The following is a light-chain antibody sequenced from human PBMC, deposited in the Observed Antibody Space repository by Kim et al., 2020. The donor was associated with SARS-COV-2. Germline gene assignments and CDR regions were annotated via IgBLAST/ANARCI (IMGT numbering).Light chain of an antibody. CDR1: QSISSY. CDR2: AAS. V-gene: IGKV1-39*01. Sequence: SASVGDRVIITCRASQSISSYLNWDQQKPGKAPKLLIYAASSLQSGVPSRVSGSGSGTDFTLTISSLQPEDFATYYCQQSYSTPYTFGQGTKLEI. J-gene: IGKJ2*01. CDR3: QQSYSTPYT.